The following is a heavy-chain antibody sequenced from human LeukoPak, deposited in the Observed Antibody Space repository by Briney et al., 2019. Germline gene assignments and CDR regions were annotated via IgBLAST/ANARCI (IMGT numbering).Heavy chain of an antibody. CDR3: ASSTGYGDYPFDY. J-gene: IGHJ4*02. CDR1: GGTFSSYA. Sequence: GASVKVSCKASGGTFSSYAISWVRQAPGQGLEWMGGIIPIFGTANYAQKFQGRVTITADESTSTAYMELSSLRSEDTAVYYCASSTGYGDYPFDYWGQGTLVTVSS. D-gene: IGHD4-17*01. V-gene: IGHV1-69*13. CDR2: IIPIFGTA.